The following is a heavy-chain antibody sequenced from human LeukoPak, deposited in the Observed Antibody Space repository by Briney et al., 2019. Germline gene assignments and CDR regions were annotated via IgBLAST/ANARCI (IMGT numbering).Heavy chain of an antibody. J-gene: IGHJ4*02. CDR3: ARAPFPIGGATKGDY. V-gene: IGHV3-21*01. CDR2: ISSSSSYI. Sequence: GGSLRLSCAASGFTFSSYSMNWVRHAPGKRLEWVSPISSSSSYIYYADTLKGRFTTSRDNAKNSLYLQMNSLRAEDTAVYYCARAPFPIGGATKGDYWGQGSLVTVS. D-gene: IGHD1-26*01. CDR1: GFTFSSYS.